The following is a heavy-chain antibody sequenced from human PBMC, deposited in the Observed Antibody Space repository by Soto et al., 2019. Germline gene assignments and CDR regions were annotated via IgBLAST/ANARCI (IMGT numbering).Heavy chain of an antibody. Sequence: QVQLVQSGAAVKKPGSSVKVSCRASGDTFKNCVISWVRQAPGQGLEWMGGIIPLFGTTDFAQRFQGRLTITTDESTTTAYMELSRLRSEDTATYYCAAELGFGKLSVVWGQGTTVIVSS. J-gene: IGHJ6*02. V-gene: IGHV1-69*01. D-gene: IGHD3-10*01. CDR1: GDTFKNCV. CDR2: IIPLFGTT. CDR3: AAELGFGKLSVV.